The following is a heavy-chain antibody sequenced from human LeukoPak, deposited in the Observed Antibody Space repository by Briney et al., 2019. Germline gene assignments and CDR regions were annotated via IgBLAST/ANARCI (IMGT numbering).Heavy chain of an antibody. Sequence: GGSLRLSCAASGISFSNYAMSWVRQAPGKGLEWVSAISGSSSRTHYTDSVKGRFTISRDNSKNTLSLQMNSLRAEDTAVYYCAKESVPTAMDYWGQGILVTVSS. CDR2: ISGSSSRT. V-gene: IGHV3-23*01. CDR3: AKESVPTAMDY. D-gene: IGHD2-2*01. J-gene: IGHJ4*02. CDR1: GISFSNYA.